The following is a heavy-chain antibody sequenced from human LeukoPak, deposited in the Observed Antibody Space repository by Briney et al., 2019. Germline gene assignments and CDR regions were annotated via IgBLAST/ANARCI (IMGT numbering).Heavy chain of an antibody. Sequence: ASVKVSCKASGGTFSSYAISWVRQAPGQGLEWMGGIIPIFGTANYAQKFQGRVTITTDKSTSTAYMELSSLRSEDTAVYYCATPGGKYGAGYYYYMDVWGKGTTVTVSS. D-gene: IGHD3-16*01. CDR2: IIPIFGTA. V-gene: IGHV1-69*05. CDR3: ATPGGKYGAGYYYYMDV. J-gene: IGHJ6*03. CDR1: GGTFSSYA.